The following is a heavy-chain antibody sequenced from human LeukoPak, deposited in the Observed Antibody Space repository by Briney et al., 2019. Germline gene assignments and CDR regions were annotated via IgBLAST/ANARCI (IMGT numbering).Heavy chain of an antibody. CDR2: IYYNRGT. CDR3: ARLLVGVITTHSGDC. D-gene: IGHD3-22*01. V-gene: IGHV4-39*01. CDR1: SDSISNSAYH. J-gene: IGHJ4*02. Sequence: SETLSLTCTVSSDSISNSAYHWGWIRQPPGGGGGGVWTIYYNRGTYYNPSLRSRVTISVDTSKNQFSLKLSSVTAADTAVYYCARLLVGVITTHSGDCWGQGTLVTVSS.